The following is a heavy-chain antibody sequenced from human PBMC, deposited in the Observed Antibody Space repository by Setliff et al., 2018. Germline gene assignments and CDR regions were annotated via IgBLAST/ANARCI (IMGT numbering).Heavy chain of an antibody. Sequence: SLTCTVSGGSISSSSYYWGWIRQPPGKGLEWIGSIYYSGSTYYNPSLKSRVTISVDTSKNQFSLKLSSVTAADTAVYYCARRGMSSSWSQGYFDYWGQGTLVTVSS. D-gene: IGHD6-13*01. CDR3: ARRGMSSSWSQGYFDY. J-gene: IGHJ4*02. CDR2: IYYSGST. V-gene: IGHV4-39*01. CDR1: GGSISSSSYY.